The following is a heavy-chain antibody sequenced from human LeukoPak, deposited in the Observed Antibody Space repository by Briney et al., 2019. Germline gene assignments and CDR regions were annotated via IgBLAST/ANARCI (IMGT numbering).Heavy chain of an antibody. V-gene: IGHV4-59*01. CDR1: GGSISSYY. D-gene: IGHD1-26*01. CDR2: LSKSGNT. Sequence: PSETLSLTCTVSGGSISSYYWSWIRLPPGKGLEWIGYLSKSGNTNYSPSLKSRVTIFGDTSKNQFSPKLSSVTAADTAVYYCARWAVVGATKGFDYWGQGTLVTVSS. J-gene: IGHJ4*02. CDR3: ARWAVVGATKGFDY.